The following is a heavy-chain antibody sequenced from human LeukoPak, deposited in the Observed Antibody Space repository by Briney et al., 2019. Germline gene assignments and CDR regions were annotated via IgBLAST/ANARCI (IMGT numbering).Heavy chain of an antibody. J-gene: IGHJ4*02. CDR3: ASDRSGYYYVDY. Sequence: SETLSLTCTVSGYSISSGYYWGWIRQPPGKGLEWIGSIYHSGSTYYNPSLKSRVTISVDTSKNQFSLKLSSVTAADTAVYFCASDRSGYYYVDYWGQGTLVTVSS. CDR1: GYSISSGYY. V-gene: IGHV4-38-2*02. D-gene: IGHD3-22*01. CDR2: IYHSGST.